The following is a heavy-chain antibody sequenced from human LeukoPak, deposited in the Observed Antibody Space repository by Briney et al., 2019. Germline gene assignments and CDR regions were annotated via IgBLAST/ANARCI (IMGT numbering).Heavy chain of an antibody. V-gene: IGHV1-24*01. Sequence: ASVKVSCKVSGYTLTELSMHWVRQAPGKGLEWMGGFDPEDGETIYAQKFQGRVTMTRNTSISTAYMELSSLRSEDTAVYYCARGVTLYYDILTGYFHSAFDNWGQGTMVTVSS. CDR1: GYTLTELS. CDR2: FDPEDGET. D-gene: IGHD3-9*01. CDR3: ARGVTLYYDILTGYFHSAFDN. J-gene: IGHJ3*02.